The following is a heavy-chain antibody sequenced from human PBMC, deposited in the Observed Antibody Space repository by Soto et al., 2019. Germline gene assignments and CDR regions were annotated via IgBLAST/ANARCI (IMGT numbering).Heavy chain of an antibody. CDR2: ISGSGGST. V-gene: IGHV3-23*01. CDR3: ARSPPPEHDYGDYFDY. CDR1: GFTFSSYA. J-gene: IGHJ4*02. D-gene: IGHD4-17*01. Sequence: GGSLRLSCAASGFTFSSYAMSWVRQAPGKGLEWVSAISGSGGSTYYADSVKGRFTISRDNSKNTLYLQMNSLRAEDTAVYYCARSPPPEHDYGDYFDYWGQGTLVTVSS.